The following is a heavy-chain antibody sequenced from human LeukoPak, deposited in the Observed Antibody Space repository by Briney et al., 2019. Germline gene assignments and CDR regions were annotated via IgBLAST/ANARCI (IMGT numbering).Heavy chain of an antibody. CDR2: IYTSGST. D-gene: IGHD3-22*01. V-gene: IGHV4-4*07. CDR3: ARERYDSSGTEIDY. J-gene: IGHJ4*02. Sequence: SETLSLTCTVSGGPISSYYWSWIRQPAGKGLEWIGRIYTSGSTNYNPSLKSRVTMSVDTSKNQFSLKLSSVTAADTAVYYCARERYDSSGTEIDYWGQGTLVTVSS. CDR1: GGPISSYY.